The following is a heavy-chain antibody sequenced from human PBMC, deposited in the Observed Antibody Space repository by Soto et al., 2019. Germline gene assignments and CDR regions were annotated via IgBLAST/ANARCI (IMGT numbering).Heavy chain of an antibody. Sequence: QVQLEESGPGLVKPSETLSLICSVSGVSMRNSYWSWIRQSAGKGLEWIGRISTSGNTNYNPSLNSRLTKSVDTSKNQVSLKLTSVTAADTAVYYCARGGGVPALGDPWGQGTLVTVSS. CDR3: ARGGGVPALGDP. D-gene: IGHD3-16*01. CDR2: ISTSGNT. J-gene: IGHJ5*02. V-gene: IGHV4-4*07. CDR1: GVSMRNSY.